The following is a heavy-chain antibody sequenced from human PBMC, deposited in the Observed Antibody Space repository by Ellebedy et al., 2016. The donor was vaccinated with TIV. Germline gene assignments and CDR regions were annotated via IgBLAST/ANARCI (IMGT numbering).Heavy chain of an antibody. CDR1: GGTFSSYA. J-gene: IGHJ4*02. D-gene: IGHD3-16*02. CDR3: AITYYDYVWGSYRPTGGDY. CDR2: IIPIFGTA. V-gene: IGHV1-69*13. Sequence: SVKVSCXASGGTFSSYAISWVRQAPGQGLEWMGGIIPIFGTANYAQRFQGRVTITADESTSTAYMELSSLRSEDTAVYYCAITYYDYVWGSYRPTGGDYWGQGTLVTVSS.